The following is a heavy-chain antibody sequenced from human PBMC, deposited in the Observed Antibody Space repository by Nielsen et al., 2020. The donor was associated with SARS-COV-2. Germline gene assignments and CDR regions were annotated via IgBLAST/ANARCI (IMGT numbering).Heavy chain of an antibody. CDR3: ARDYYYDSSGYIAVVYYFDY. V-gene: IGHV3-21*01. Sequence: ESLKISCAASGFTFSSYSMNWVRQAPGKGLEWVSSISSSSSYIYYADSVKGRFTISRDNAKNSLYLQMNSLRAEDTAVYYCARDYYYDSSGYIAVVYYFDYWGQGTLVTVSS. CDR1: GFTFSSYS. D-gene: IGHD3-22*01. CDR2: ISSSSSYI. J-gene: IGHJ4*02.